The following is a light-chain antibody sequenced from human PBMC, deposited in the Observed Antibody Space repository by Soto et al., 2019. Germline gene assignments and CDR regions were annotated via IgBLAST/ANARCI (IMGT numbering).Light chain of an antibody. CDR1: QGTNNY. CDR3: QQQGSYPLT. CDR2: VAS. J-gene: IGKJ4*01. Sequence: DIQMTQSPSAVSASVGDRVTITCRASQGTNNYLAWFQQKPGKVPQRLIYVASSLQSGVPSRFSGSGSGTEFTLTISRLQPEDFASYYCQQQGSYPLTFGGGTKVEIE. V-gene: IGKV1-17*03.